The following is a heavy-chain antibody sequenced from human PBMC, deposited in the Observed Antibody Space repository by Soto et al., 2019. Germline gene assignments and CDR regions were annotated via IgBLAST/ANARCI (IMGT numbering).Heavy chain of an antibody. Sequence: QEQTVESGGGVVQPGRSLRVCCAASGFRFSNYDMHWVRQAPGKGLEWVASISYDGNNNYYADSVKGRFTISRDNSKKNMYLQMNSLRPEDTAVYYCARGLSGGLDCWGQGTPVTVSS. CDR1: GFRFSNYD. J-gene: IGHJ4*02. CDR2: ISYDGNNN. CDR3: ARGLSGGLDC. V-gene: IGHV3-30*14. D-gene: IGHD1-26*01.